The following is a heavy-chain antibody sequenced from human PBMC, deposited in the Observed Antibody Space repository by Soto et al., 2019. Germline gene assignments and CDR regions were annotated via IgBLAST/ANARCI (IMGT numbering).Heavy chain of an antibody. Sequence: GGSLRLSCAASGFTFSSYAMSWVRQAPGKGLEWVSAISGSGGSTYYADSVKGRFTISRDNSKNTLYLQMNSLRAEDTAVYYCAKQTYYYGSGSSGIDYWGQGTLVTVSS. J-gene: IGHJ4*02. D-gene: IGHD3-10*01. CDR1: GFTFSSYA. CDR3: AKQTYYYGSGSSGIDY. CDR2: ISGSGGST. V-gene: IGHV3-23*01.